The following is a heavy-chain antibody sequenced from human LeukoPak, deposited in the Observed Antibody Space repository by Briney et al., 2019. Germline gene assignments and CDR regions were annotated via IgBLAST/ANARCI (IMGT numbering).Heavy chain of an antibody. Sequence: GGSLRLSCTGSAFNLSRFAMTWVRQAPGKGLGWVSSLSGSGRDTYYADSVKGRFTISRDSSKSTLFLRMNSLRVEDTAVYYCAKVRPGYSHYFYFMDVWAEGTTVTVSS. CDR1: AFNLSRFA. J-gene: IGHJ6*03. V-gene: IGHV3-23*01. CDR3: AKVRPGYSHYFYFMDV. CDR2: LSGSGRDT. D-gene: IGHD5-18*01.